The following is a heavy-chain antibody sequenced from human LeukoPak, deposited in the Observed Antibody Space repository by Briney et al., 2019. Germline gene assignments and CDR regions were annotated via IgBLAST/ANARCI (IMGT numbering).Heavy chain of an antibody. CDR2: ISGSGGST. D-gene: IGHD5-12*01. V-gene: IGHV3-23*01. CDR1: GFTFSSYW. CDR3: AKIRGYSGYDATDY. J-gene: IGHJ4*02. Sequence: GGSLRLSCAVSGFTFSSYWMSWVRQAPGKGLEWVSAISGSGGSTYYADSVKGRFTISRDNSKNTLYLQMNSLRAEDTAVYYCAKIRGYSGYDATDYWGQGTLVTVSS.